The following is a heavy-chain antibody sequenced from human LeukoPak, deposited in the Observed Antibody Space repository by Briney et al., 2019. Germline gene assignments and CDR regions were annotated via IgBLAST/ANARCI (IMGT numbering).Heavy chain of an antibody. J-gene: IGHJ5*02. CDR1: GYTFTGYY. CDR3: AKEAYYDFWSGPHRPNWFDP. D-gene: IGHD3-3*01. V-gene: IGHV1-2*02. CDR2: INPNSGGT. Sequence: ASVKVSCKASGYTFTGYYMHWVRQAPGQGLEGMGWINPNSGGTNYAQKFQGRVTMTRDTSISTAYMELSRLRSDDTAVYYCAKEAYYDFWSGPHRPNWFDPWGQGTLVTVSS.